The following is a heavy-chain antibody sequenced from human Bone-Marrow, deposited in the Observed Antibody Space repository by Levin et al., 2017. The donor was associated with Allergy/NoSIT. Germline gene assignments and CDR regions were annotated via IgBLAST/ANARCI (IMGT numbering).Heavy chain of an antibody. CDR1: GFTFSSYG. CDR2: ISYDGSNK. D-gene: IGHD6-13*01. CDR3: AKDLAAAPNDY. J-gene: IGHJ4*02. Sequence: GESLKISCAASGFTFSSYGMHWVRQAPGKGLEWVAVISYDGSNKYYADSVKGRFTISRDNSKNTLYLQMNSLRAEDTAVYYCAKDLAAAPNDYWGQGTLVTVSS. V-gene: IGHV3-30*18.